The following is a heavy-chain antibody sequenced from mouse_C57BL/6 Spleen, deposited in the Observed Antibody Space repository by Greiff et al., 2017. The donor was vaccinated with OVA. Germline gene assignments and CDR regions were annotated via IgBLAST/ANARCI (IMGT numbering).Heavy chain of an antibody. CDR1: GYTFTSYW. CDR3: AREGLAPFAY. Sequence: QVQLQQPGAELVKPGASVKLSCKASGYTFTSYWMHWVKQRPGQGLEWIGMILPNSGSTNYNEKFKSKATLTADKSSNTAYMQLSSLTSEDTAVYYCAREGLAPFAYWGQGTLVTVSA. D-gene: IGHD3-3*01. J-gene: IGHJ3*01. V-gene: IGHV1-64*01. CDR2: ILPNSGST.